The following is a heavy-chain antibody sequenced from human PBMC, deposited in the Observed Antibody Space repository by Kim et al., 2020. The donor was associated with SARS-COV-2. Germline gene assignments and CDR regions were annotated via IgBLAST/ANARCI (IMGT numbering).Heavy chain of an antibody. Sequence: ASVKVSCKASGYTFTGYYMHWVRQAPGQGLEWMGRINPNSGGTNYAQKFQGRVTMTRDTSISTAYMELSRLRSDDTAVYYCARDRWRPQSGGNLRPIDYWGQGTLVTVSS. CDR2: INPNSGGT. CDR3: ARDRWRPQSGGNLRPIDY. V-gene: IGHV1-2*06. D-gene: IGHD6-19*01. CDR1: GYTFTGYY. J-gene: IGHJ4*02.